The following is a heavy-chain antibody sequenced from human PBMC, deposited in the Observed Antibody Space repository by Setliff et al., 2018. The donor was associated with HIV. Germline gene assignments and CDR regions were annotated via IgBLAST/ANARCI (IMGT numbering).Heavy chain of an antibody. CDR1: GGSISGSNW. Sequence: SETLSLTCAVSGGSISGSNWWSWVRQPPGKGLDWSGEINHSGSTNYNPSLKSRVSLSVDKSKNHFSLNLRSVPAADTAVYYCARGPLYRGGGCGTYYFDHWGQGTLVTVSS. J-gene: IGHJ4*02. CDR3: ARGPLYRGGGCGTYYFDH. V-gene: IGHV4-4*02. D-gene: IGHD6-19*01. CDR2: INHSGST.